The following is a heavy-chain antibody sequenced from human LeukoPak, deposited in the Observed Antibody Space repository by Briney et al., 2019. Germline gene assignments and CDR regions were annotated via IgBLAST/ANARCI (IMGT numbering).Heavy chain of an antibody. CDR1: GYTFTGNY. V-gene: IGHV1-2*02. J-gene: IGHJ3*02. CDR2: INPNSGGT. CDR3: ARARRDQDAFDI. Sequence: ASVKVSCKASGYTFTGNYMHWVRQAPGQGLEWMGWINPNSGGTNYAQKFEGRVTMTRDTSISTAYMELSSLRSEDTAVYYCARARRDQDAFDIWGQGTMVTLSS.